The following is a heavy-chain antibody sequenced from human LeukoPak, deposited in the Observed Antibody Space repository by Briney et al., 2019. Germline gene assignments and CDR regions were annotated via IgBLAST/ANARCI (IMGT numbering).Heavy chain of an antibody. CDR1: GFTFSDYY. CDR3: ARVVYSSGWYRAPFDY. D-gene: IGHD6-19*01. CDR2: ISGSGSTI. Sequence: PGGSLRLSCAASGFTFSDYYMNWIRQAPGKGLEWVSYISGSGSTIYYADSVKGRFTISRDNAKNSLYLQMNSLRAEDTAVYYCARVVYSSGWYRAPFDYWGQGTLVTVSS. J-gene: IGHJ4*02. V-gene: IGHV3-11*01.